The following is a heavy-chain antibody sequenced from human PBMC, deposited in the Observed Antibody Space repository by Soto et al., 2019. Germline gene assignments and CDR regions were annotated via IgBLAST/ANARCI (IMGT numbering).Heavy chain of an antibody. Sequence: GSGPTLVNPTQTLTLTCTFSGFSLSTSGVGVGWIRQPPGKALEWLALIYWDDDKRYSPSLKSRLTITKDTSKNQVVLTMTNMDPVDTATYYCAHAIYYYDSSGSPSDAFDISGQGTMVTVSS. D-gene: IGHD3-22*01. CDR1: GFSLSTSGVG. CDR2: IYWDDDK. CDR3: AHAIYYYDSSGSPSDAFDI. J-gene: IGHJ3*02. V-gene: IGHV2-5*02.